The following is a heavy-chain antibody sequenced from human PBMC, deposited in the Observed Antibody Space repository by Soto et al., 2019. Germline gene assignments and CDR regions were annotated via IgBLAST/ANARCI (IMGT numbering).Heavy chain of an antibody. J-gene: IGHJ4*02. Sequence: SETLSLTCTVSGGFIWGWIRQSPDKGLEWIGYIYNSGRYNYNPSLESRLTISIDTSKNQFSLRLSSVTAADTAVYYCASQQWRATNTPYYFDYWGQGTQVTVSS. D-gene: IGHD6-19*01. CDR2: IYNSGRY. CDR1: GGFI. V-gene: IGHV4-4*09. CDR3: ASQQWRATNTPYYFDY.